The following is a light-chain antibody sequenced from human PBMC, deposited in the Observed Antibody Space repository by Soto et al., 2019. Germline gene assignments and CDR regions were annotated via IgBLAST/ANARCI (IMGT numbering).Light chain of an antibody. CDR3: QKYNKWPTWT. CDR2: GPS. J-gene: IGKJ1*01. V-gene: IGKV3-15*01. CDR1: QSVPSN. Sequence: DILMTQSPETLSVCPGERATRSCRASQSVPSNLPWYQQEPGQGPRLSIYGPSTRATGIPARFSGSGSGTDFTLTISNLQSEAFAFYYCQKYNKWPTWTFGQGTKVDIK.